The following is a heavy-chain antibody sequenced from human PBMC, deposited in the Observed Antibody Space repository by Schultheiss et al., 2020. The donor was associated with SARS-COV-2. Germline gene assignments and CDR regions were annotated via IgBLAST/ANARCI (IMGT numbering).Heavy chain of an antibody. CDR1: GFTFSSYS. D-gene: IGHD2-2*01. Sequence: GESLKISCAASGFTFSSYSMNWVRQAPGKGLEWVANIKQDGSEKYYVDSVKGRFTISRDNAKNSLYLQMNSLRAEDTAVYYCARALGYCSSTSCYPIGLTSYWGQGTLVTVSS. V-gene: IGHV3-7*03. J-gene: IGHJ4*02. CDR2: IKQDGSEK. CDR3: ARALGYCSSTSCYPIGLTSY.